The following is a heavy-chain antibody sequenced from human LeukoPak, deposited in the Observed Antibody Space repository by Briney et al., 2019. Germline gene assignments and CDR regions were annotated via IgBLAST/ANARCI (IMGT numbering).Heavy chain of an antibody. V-gene: IGHV4-39*07. CDR2: IYYSGSA. J-gene: IGHJ4*02. D-gene: IGHD6-13*01. CDR3: AGSSWYFGQFDY. Sequence: SETLSLTCTVSGGSISRNSYYWGWIRQPPGKGLEWIGSIYYSGSAYYNPSLKSRVTLSVDTSKNQFSLKLSSVTAADTAVYYCAGSSWYFGQFDYWGQGTLVTVSS. CDR1: GGSISRNSYY.